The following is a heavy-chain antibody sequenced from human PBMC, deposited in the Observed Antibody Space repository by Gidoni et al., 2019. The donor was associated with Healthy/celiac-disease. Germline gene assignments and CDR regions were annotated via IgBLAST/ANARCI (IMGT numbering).Heavy chain of an antibody. CDR2: IYHSGST. J-gene: IGHJ5*02. D-gene: IGHD2-8*01. CDR3: ARDGTSGNAQGFDP. CDR1: GGSISSGGYS. V-gene: IGHV4-30-2*01. Sequence: QLQLQESGSGLVTPAKTRSLTCADAGGSISSGGYSWSWIRQPPGKGLEWIGYIYHSGSTYYNPALESRVSISVDRSKNQFSLKLSSVTAADTAVYYCARDGTSGNAQGFDPWGQGTLVTVSS.